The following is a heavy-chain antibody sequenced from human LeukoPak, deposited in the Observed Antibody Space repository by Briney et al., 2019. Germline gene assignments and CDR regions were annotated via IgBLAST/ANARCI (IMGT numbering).Heavy chain of an antibody. J-gene: IGHJ4*02. CDR3: ARSTSGSFDS. Sequence: GESLKISSKASGYSFIDYWIGWVRQTPAKGLEWMAIIYPGDSDSRYTYSPSFQGQVTISADKSISTTYLQWSSLKASDTAMYYCARSTSGSFDSWGQGTPVTVSS. CDR2: IYPGDSDS. V-gene: IGHV5-51*01. CDR1: GYSFIDYW. D-gene: IGHD3-10*01.